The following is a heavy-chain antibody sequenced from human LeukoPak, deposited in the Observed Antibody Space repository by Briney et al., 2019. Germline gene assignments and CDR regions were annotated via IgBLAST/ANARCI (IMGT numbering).Heavy chain of an antibody. CDR3: ARVTLFGMVIIGAFDI. D-gene: IGHD3-3*01. V-gene: IGHV4-30-4*08. J-gene: IGHJ3*02. CDR1: GGSISSGDYY. Sequence: SETLSLTCTVSGGSISSGDYYWSWIRQPPGKGLEWIGYIYYSRSTYYNPSLKSRVTISVDTSKNQFSLKLSSVTAADTAVYYSARVTLFGMVIIGAFDIWGQGTMVTVSS. CDR2: IYYSRST.